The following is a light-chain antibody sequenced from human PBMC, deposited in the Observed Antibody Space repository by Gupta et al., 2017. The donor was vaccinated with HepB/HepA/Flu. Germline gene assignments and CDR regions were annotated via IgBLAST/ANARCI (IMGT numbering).Light chain of an antibody. CDR3: QQYNNWPVG. CDR2: CAS. J-gene: IGKJ1*01. CDR1: QSVRCN. Sequence: PAALSVSPGDKATLSCRASQSVRCNLAWYQQKPGQAPRLLIYCASTRATGIPARFSGSGSGTEFTLPISSLQSEDFAVYYCQQYNNWPVGFGQGTKVEIK. V-gene: IGKV3-15*01.